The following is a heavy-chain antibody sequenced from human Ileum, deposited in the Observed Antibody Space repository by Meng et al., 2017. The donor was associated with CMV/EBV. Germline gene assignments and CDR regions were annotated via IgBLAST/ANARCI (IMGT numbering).Heavy chain of an antibody. CDR2: ISYDGSNK. CDR1: GFTFSHYA. D-gene: IGHD3-10*01. V-gene: IGHV3-30-3*01. J-gene: IGHJ4*02. Sequence: SGFTFSHYARHWVRQAPGKGLEWVASISYDGSNKYYADSVTGRFTISRDNSKNTLYLQMNSLRTEDTAVYFCARNTFYSGSGTYYFDYWGQGTLVTVSS. CDR3: ARNTFYSGSGTYYFDY.